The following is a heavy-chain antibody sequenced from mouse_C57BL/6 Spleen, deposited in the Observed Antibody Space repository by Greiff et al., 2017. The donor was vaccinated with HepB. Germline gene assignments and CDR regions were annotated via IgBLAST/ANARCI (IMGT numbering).Heavy chain of an antibody. J-gene: IGHJ1*03. Sequence: VQLQQSGAELVMPGASVKLSCKASGYTFTSYWMHWVKQRPGQGLEWIGEIDPSDSYTNYNQKFKGKSTLTVDKSSSTAYMQISSLTSEDSAVYYCSRWYCGGDWYFDDWGTGTTVTVSS. CDR3: SRWYCGGDWYFDD. D-gene: IGHD1-1*02. CDR2: IDPSDSYT. CDR1: GYTFTSYW. V-gene: IGHV1-69*01.